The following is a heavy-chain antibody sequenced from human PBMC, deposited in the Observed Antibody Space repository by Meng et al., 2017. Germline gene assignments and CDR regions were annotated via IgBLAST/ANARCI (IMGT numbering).Heavy chain of an antibody. CDR3: AREGRVDFVY. CDR1: GYTFTSYA. CDR2: INTNTGNP. J-gene: IGHJ4*02. Sequence: QLQPVKPGSALKTTGGSLKVSCKASGYTFTSYAMKLVRQAPGQGLEWMGWINTNTGNPTYATGFTGRFVFSLDPSVSTAYLQISSLKAEATAVYYCAREGRVDFVYWGQRTLVTVSS. D-gene: IGHD1-26*01. V-gene: IGHV7-4-1*02.